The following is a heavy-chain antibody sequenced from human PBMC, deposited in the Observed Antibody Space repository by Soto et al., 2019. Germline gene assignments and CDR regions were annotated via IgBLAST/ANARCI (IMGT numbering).Heavy chain of an antibody. CDR2: ISGSGGST. J-gene: IGHJ4*02. D-gene: IGHD1-1*01. CDR3: AAWARSHWFDY. CDR1: GFTFSSYA. Sequence: GGSLRLSCAASGFTFSSYAMSWVRQAPGKGLEWVSAISGSGGSTYYADSVKGRFTISRDNAKNSLYLQLNSLRPEDTAVYYCAAWARSHWFDYWGLGTLVTSPQ. V-gene: IGHV3-23*01.